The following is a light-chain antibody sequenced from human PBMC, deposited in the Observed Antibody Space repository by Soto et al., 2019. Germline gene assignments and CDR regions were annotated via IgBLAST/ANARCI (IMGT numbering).Light chain of an antibody. Sequence: EIVLTQSPATLYLSPGERATLSSRASQSVTVYLAWYQQKPGQAPRLLIYHASKSATGIPARFSGSGSGTDFPLTISSLEPEDFAVYYCQQRLNWPPGFGQGTKVEIK. J-gene: IGKJ1*01. V-gene: IGKV3-11*01. CDR1: QSVTVY. CDR2: HAS. CDR3: QQRLNWPPG.